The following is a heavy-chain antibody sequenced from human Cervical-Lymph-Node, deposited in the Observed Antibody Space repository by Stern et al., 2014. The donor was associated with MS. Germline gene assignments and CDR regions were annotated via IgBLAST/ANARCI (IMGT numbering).Heavy chain of an antibody. Sequence: EVQLVESGAEVKKPGESLKISCKGSGYSFTANWIAWGRKMPGKGLEGMGIIYPGDSDTRYSPSFQGQVTISADKSISTAYLQWSSLKASDTAMYYCARDYGDYAFDYWGQGTLVTVSS. CDR3: ARDYGDYAFDY. CDR1: GYSFTANW. J-gene: IGHJ4*02. CDR2: IYPGDSDT. D-gene: IGHD4-17*01. V-gene: IGHV5-51*01.